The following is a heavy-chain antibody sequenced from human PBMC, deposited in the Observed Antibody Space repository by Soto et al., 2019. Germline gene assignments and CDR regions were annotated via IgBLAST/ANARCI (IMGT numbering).Heavy chain of an antibody. CDR1: VGAFSNYA. CDR3: ATSPYSYDTSGYLDY. V-gene: IGHV1-69*12. J-gene: IGHJ4*02. Sequence: QVQLVQSGAEVKKPGSSVTVSCRDSVGAFSNYAINWVRQAPGQGLEWMAGIIPLFGTTNYAQKFQGRVTITADESTSTAYMELTSLRSEDTAVFYCATSPYSYDTSGYLDYWGQGTLVTVSS. D-gene: IGHD3-22*01. CDR2: IIPLFGTT.